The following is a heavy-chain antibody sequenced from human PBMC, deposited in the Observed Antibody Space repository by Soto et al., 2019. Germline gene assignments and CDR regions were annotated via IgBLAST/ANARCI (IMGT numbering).Heavy chain of an antibody. Sequence: GGSLRLCCAASGFTFSSYEMNWVRQAPGKGLEWVSQISSGGSSIYYADSVKGRFTISRDNAKNSVYLQMNSLRAEDTAVYYCARDISVGPAGFDYWGQGT. CDR2: ISSGGSSI. CDR3: ARDISVGPAGFDY. J-gene: IGHJ4*02. D-gene: IGHD2-2*01. CDR1: GFTFSSYE. V-gene: IGHV3-48*03.